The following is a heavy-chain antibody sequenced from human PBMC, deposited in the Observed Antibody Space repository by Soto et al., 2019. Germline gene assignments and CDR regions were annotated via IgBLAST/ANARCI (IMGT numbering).Heavy chain of an antibody. CDR1: GFTFSHYF. CDR2: ISNSGSTT. V-gene: IGHV3-11*01. Sequence: QVQLVESGGGLAKPGGSLRLSCAASGFTFSHYFMTWIRQAPGKGLEWVSHISNSGSTTYYADSVKGRFTISRDNAKDSLSLQMNSLRAEDTAVYYCVREKYCSGGSCYSDYWGQGTLVTVSP. D-gene: IGHD2-15*01. J-gene: IGHJ4*02. CDR3: VREKYCSGGSCYSDY.